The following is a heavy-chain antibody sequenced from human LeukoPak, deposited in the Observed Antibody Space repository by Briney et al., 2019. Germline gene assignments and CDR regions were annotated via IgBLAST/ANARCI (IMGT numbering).Heavy chain of an antibody. V-gene: IGHV3-23*01. Sequence: PGGSLRLSCAASGFTFSSYAMSWVRQAPGKGLEWVSAISGSGGSTYCADSVKGRFTNSRDNSKNTLYLQMNSLRAEDTAVYYCAKDRELELPFDYWGQGTLVTVSS. CDR1: GFTFSSYA. J-gene: IGHJ4*02. D-gene: IGHD1-7*01. CDR3: AKDRELELPFDY. CDR2: ISGSGGST.